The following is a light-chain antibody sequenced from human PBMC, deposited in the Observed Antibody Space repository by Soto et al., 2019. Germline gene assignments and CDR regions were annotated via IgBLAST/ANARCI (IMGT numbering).Light chain of an antibody. CDR1: SGHSSYA. V-gene: IGLV4-69*01. CDR3: QTWGTGIVV. CDR2: LNSDGSH. J-gene: IGLJ2*01. Sequence: QLVLTQSPSASASLGASVKLTCTVSSGHSSYAIAWHQQQPEKGPRYLMKLNSDGSHSKGDGIPDRFSGSSSGAERYLTISGLQSEDEADYYCQTWGTGIVVFGGGTKVTVL.